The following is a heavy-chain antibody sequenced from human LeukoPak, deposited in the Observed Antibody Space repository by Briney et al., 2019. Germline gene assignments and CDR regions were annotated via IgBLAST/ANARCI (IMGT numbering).Heavy chain of an antibody. V-gene: IGHV3-33*08. CDR1: GLTLSSYA. CDR3: ARGGGIAAAGTPHFDY. D-gene: IGHD6-13*01. CDR2: IWYDGSNK. J-gene: IGHJ4*02. Sequence: TGGSLRLSCAASGLTLSSYAMSWVRQAPGKGLEWVAVIWYDGSNKYYADSVKGRFTISRDNSKNTLYLQMNRLRAEDTAVYYCARGGGIAAAGTPHFDYWGQGTLVTVSS.